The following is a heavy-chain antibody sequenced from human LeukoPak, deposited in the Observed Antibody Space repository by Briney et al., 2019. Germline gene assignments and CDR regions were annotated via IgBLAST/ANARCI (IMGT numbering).Heavy chain of an antibody. V-gene: IGHV4-59*08. Sequence: NSSETLSLTCTVSGGSISSYYWSWIRQPPGKGLEWIGYIYYSGSTNYNPSLKSRVTISVDTSENQFSLKLSSVTAADTAVYYCARCGGDCYNFDYWGQGTLVTASS. CDR2: IYYSGST. CDR1: GGSISSYY. D-gene: IGHD2-21*02. J-gene: IGHJ4*02. CDR3: ARCGGDCYNFDY.